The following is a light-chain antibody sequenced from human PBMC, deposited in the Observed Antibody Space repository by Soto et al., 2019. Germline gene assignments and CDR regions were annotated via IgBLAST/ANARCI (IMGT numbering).Light chain of an antibody. CDR2: AAS. V-gene: IGKV1-8*01. CDR1: QGISSY. CDR3: QQYYNYPWT. J-gene: IGKJ1*01. Sequence: AIRMTQSPSSFSASTGDRVTITCRASQGISSYLAWYQQKPGKAPKLLIYAASTLQSGVPSRFSGSGSGTDFTLTISCLQSEDFATYYCQQYYNYPWTVGQGTKVEIK.